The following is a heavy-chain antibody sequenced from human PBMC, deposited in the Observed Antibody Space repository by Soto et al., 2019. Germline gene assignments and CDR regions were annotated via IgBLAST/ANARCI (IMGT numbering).Heavy chain of an antibody. D-gene: IGHD3-10*01. CDR3: ASDRGGSGALYYYGMDV. V-gene: IGHV4-59*01. Sequence: QVQLQGSGPGLVKPSETLSLTCTFSGGSIRGYYWTWIRQPPGKGLEWIGNIYDSGNTNYNPSFRRRIIMSIDVAKAQFCLTLSPVTAADTAVYFCASDRGGSGALYYYGMDVWGQGTSVTVSS. CDR1: GGSIRGYY. CDR2: IYDSGNT. J-gene: IGHJ6*02.